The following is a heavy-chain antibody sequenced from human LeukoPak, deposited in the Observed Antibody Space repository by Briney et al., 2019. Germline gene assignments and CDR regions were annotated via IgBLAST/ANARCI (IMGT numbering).Heavy chain of an antibody. J-gene: IGHJ4*02. CDR3: ARGGTRHYDILTGYYLITHYFDY. CDR1: GFTFSSYE. CDR2: ISRSGSTI. D-gene: IGHD3-9*01. V-gene: IGHV3-48*03. Sequence: GGSLRLSCAASGFTFSSYEMNWVRQAPGKGLEWVSYISRSGSTIYYADSVKGRFTISRDNAKNSQYLQMNSLRAEDTAVYYCARGGTRHYDILTGYYLITHYFDYWGQGTLVTVSS.